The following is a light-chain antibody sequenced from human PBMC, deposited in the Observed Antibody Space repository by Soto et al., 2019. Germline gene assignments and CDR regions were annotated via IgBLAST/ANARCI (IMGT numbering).Light chain of an antibody. CDR1: QSISNR. CDR2: DAS. CDR3: QQYGGVWT. Sequence: DIHMAHSPSTLSSSVVDRVTITCRASQSISNRLAWYQQKPGKAPKVLIYDASSLEGGVPSRFSGTGSATEFILTISSLQPDDFATYHCQQYGGVWTFGQGTK. V-gene: IGKV1-5*01. J-gene: IGKJ1*01.